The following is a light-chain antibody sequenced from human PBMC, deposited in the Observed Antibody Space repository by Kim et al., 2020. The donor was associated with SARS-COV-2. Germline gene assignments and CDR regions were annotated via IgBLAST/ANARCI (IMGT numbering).Light chain of an antibody. Sequence: DIQLTQSPTSLSASVGDRVTITCRASENIKNYLNWYQHKPGKAPQLLIYAASNLQTGVPSRFSGSGSGTDFTLSISSLQPEDFATYYCQQSSDTPPITFGQGTRLE. V-gene: IGKV1-39*01. CDR2: AAS. CDR1: ENIKNY. CDR3: QQSSDTPPIT. J-gene: IGKJ5*01.